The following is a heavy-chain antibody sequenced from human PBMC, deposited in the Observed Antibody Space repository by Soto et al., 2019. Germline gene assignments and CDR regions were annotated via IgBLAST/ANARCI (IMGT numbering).Heavy chain of an antibody. Sequence: PGGSLRLSCAASGFTFSSYCMHWVRQAPGKGLEWVSVISGSGGSTYYADSVKGRFTISRDNSKNTLYLQMNSLRAEDTAVYYCAKVPGSDFWVYWGQGTLVTVSS. J-gene: IGHJ4*02. CDR1: GFTFSSYC. CDR3: AKVPGSDFWVY. CDR2: ISGSGGST. D-gene: IGHD2-2*01. V-gene: IGHV3-23*01.